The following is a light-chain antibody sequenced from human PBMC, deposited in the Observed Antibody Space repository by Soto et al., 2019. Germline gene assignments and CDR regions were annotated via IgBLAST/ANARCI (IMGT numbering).Light chain of an antibody. V-gene: IGKV1-5*03. CDR1: RSISSW. CDR3: QQYNDNWT. CDR2: KAS. Sequence: SASVGDRVTITCRASRSISSWLAWYQQKPGTAPKLLIYKASTLQSGVPSRFSGSGSGTEFTLTISSLQPDDSATYYCQQYNDNWTFGQGTKVDIK. J-gene: IGKJ1*01.